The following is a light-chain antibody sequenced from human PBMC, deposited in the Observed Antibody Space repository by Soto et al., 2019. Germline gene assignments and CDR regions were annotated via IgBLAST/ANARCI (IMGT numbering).Light chain of an antibody. CDR1: QDISTS. V-gene: IGKV1-9*01. CDR3: QHLRTYPFS. CDR2: PAS. Sequence: DIQLTQSPSFLSASVGDRVTVSCRASQDISTSLAWFQQKAGKVPQLLVYPASTLQDGVPSRFSGSGSGTYFTLTINNLQAEDFATYYCQHLRTYPFSFEHGTKLDIK. J-gene: IGKJ2*03.